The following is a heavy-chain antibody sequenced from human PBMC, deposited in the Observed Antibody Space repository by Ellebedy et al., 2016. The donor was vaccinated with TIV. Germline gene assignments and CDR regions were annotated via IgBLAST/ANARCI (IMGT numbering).Heavy chain of an antibody. CDR2: IYYTGST. J-gene: IGHJ5*02. D-gene: IGHD3-10*01. Sequence: SETLSLTCSVSGGSISSSSHYWGWIRQPPGKGLEWIGSIYYTGSTYHNPSLKRRVTISVDTSKNQFSLNLNSLTAADTAVYYCARQGPSITMVRGVNWFDPWGQGTLVTVSS. CDR1: GGSISSSSHY. CDR3: ARQGPSITMVRGVNWFDP. V-gene: IGHV4-39*01.